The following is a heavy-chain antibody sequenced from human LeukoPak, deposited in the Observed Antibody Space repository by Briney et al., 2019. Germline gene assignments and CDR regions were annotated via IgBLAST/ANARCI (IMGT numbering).Heavy chain of an antibody. V-gene: IGHV4-34*01. CDR2: INHSGST. J-gene: IGHJ4*02. CDR3: ARGYRIVGALGYFDY. D-gene: IGHD1-26*01. Sequence: SGTLSLTCAVYGGSLSGYYWSWIRQPPGKGLEWIGEINHSGSTNYNPSLKSRVTISVDTSKNQFSLKLSSVTAADTAVYYCARGYRIVGALGYFDYWGQGTLVTVSS. CDR1: GGSLSGYY.